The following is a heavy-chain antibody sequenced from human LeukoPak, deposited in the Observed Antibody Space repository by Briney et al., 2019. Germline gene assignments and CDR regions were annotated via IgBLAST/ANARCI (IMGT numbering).Heavy chain of an antibody. Sequence: SETLSLTCAVYGGSFSGYYWSWIRQPPGKGLEWIGEINHSGSTNYNPSLKSRVTISVDTSKNQFSLKLSSVTAADTAVYYCAREDGGKDAFDIWGQGTMVSVSS. CDR2: INHSGST. CDR1: GGSFSGYY. D-gene: IGHD2-15*01. CDR3: AREDGGKDAFDI. V-gene: IGHV4-34*01. J-gene: IGHJ3*02.